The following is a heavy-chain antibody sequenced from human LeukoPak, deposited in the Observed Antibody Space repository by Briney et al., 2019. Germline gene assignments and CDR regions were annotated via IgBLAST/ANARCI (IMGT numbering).Heavy chain of an antibody. CDR2: IYYSGST. CDR3: ARSGGSPDAFDI. CDR1: GGSISSGGYS. D-gene: IGHD2-15*01. J-gene: IGHJ3*02. Sequence: SQTLSLTCAVSGGSISSGGYSWSWIRQPPGKGLEWIGYIYYSGSTNYNPSLKSRVTISVDTSKNQFSLKLSSVTAADTAVYYCARSGGSPDAFDIWGQGTMVTVSS. V-gene: IGHV4-30-4*07.